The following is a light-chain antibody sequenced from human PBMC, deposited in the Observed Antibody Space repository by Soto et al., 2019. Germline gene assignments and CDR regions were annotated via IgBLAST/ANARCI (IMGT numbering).Light chain of an antibody. CDR3: SSYTTSSTPFV. J-gene: IGLJ1*01. Sequence: QSALTQPASVSGSPGQSITISCTGTSSDVGGYNYVSWYQQHPGKAPKLMIYDVNNRPSGVSNRFSGSKSGNTASLTISGLQAEHEADYFCSSYTTSSTPFVFGTGTKVTVL. V-gene: IGLV2-14*01. CDR2: DVN. CDR1: SSDVGGYNY.